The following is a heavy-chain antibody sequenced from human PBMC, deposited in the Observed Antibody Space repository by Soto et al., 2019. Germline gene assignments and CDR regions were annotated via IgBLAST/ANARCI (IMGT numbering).Heavy chain of an antibody. CDR3: AIDCSSTSCYAYP. V-gene: IGHV1-69*08. D-gene: IGHD2-2*01. CDR1: GGTFSSYT. J-gene: IGHJ5*02. CDR2: IIPILGIA. Sequence: QVQLVQSRAEVKKPGSSVKVSCKASGGTFSSYTISWVRQAPGQGLEWMGRIIPILGIAHYAQKFQGRVTITADKSTSTAYRELSSLRSEDTAVYYCAIDCSSTSCYAYPWGQGTLVTVSS.